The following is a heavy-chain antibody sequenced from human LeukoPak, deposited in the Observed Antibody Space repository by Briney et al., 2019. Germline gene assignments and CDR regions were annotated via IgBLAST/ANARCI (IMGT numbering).Heavy chain of an antibody. V-gene: IGHV4-61*05. D-gene: IGHD2-2*02. CDR3: ARAIPLDY. Sequence: SETLSLTCSVSGGSSSSTSYYWGWIRQPPGKGLEWIGYIYYSGSTNYNPSLKSRVTISVDTSKNQFSLKLSSVTAADTAVYYCARAIPLDYWGQGTLVTASS. CDR2: IYYSGST. J-gene: IGHJ4*02. CDR1: GGSSSSTSYY.